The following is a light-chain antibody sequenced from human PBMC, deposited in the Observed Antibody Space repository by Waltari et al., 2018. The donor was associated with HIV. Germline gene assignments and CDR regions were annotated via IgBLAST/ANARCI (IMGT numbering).Light chain of an antibody. CDR1: SSNTGAGYD. V-gene: IGLV1-40*01. J-gene: IGLJ2*01. Sequence: QSVLTPPSALSRAPGQGGTIDRTGKSSNTGAGYDVRWIQQLPGTAPRLLIYGNSNRPSGVPDRFSGSKSGTSASLAITGLQAEDEADYYCQSYDTSLSGSGVFGGGTKLTVL. CDR3: QSYDTSLSGSGV. CDR2: GNS.